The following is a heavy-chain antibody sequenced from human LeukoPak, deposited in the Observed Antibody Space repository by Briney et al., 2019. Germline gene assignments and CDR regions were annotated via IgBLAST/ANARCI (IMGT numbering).Heavy chain of an antibody. CDR2: IYYSGST. Sequence: PSETLSLTCTVSGGSISSSSYYWGWIRQPPGKGLEWIGSIYYSGSTYYNPSLKSRVTISVDTSKNQFSLKLSSVTAADTAVYYCATLWFGELYRGYFDYWGQGTLVTVSS. D-gene: IGHD3-10*01. CDR1: GGSISSSSYY. J-gene: IGHJ4*02. CDR3: ATLWFGELYRGYFDY. V-gene: IGHV4-39*01.